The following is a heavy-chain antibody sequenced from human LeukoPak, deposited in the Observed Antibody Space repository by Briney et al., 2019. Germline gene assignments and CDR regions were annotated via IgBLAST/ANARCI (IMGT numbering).Heavy chain of an antibody. V-gene: IGHV4-39*01. CDR2: IYYSGIT. D-gene: IGHD2-15*01. CDR1: GGSISSNSYY. Sequence: SETLSLTCAVSGGSISSNSYYWGWLRQSPGKGLEWIGSIYYSGITYYSPSLKSRVTISVDTSKIQFSLKLSSVTAADTAVYYCARHHYCLGGTCSFDPWGQGTLVTVSS. CDR3: ARHHYCLGGTCSFDP. J-gene: IGHJ5*02.